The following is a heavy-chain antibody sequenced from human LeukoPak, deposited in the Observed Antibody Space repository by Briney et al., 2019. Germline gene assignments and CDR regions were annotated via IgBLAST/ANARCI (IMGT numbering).Heavy chain of an antibody. CDR3: ARGPDGRDGYSLDY. CDR2: INHSGSI. CDR1: GGSFSGHY. V-gene: IGHV4-34*01. Sequence: SETLSLTCDVYGGSFSGHYWNWIRQPPRKGLEWIGEINHSGSIDYNPSLKSRLTISVDTSRNQFSLKVSSVTAADTAVYYCARGPDGRDGYSLDYWGQGTLVTVSS. D-gene: IGHD5-24*01. J-gene: IGHJ4*02.